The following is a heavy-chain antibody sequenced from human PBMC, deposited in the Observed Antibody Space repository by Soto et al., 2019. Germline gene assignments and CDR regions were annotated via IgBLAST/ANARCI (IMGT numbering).Heavy chain of an antibody. CDR2: ISGSGDFT. J-gene: IGHJ4*02. V-gene: IGHV3-23*01. D-gene: IGHD3-9*01. Sequence: EVQLLTSGGGLVQPGGSLRLSCAASGFTFSNSAMSWVRQAPGKGLEWVSVISGSGDFTFYRDSVKGRFTISRDNSKNTLYIQMNNLRAENTAVYYCAKTQNDILDDWGQGTLVTVSS. CDR3: AKTQNDILDD. CDR1: GFTFSNSA.